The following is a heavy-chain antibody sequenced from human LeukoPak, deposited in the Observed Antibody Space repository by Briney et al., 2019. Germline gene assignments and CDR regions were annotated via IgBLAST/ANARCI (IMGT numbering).Heavy chain of an antibody. Sequence: ASVKVSCKASGYTFTSYGISWVRQAPGQGREGMGWISAYNGKTNYAQKLQGRVTMTTDTSTSTAYMELRSLRSDDTAVYYCARDGGYGDLGDYWGQGTLVTVSS. D-gene: IGHD4-17*01. V-gene: IGHV1-18*04. CDR2: ISAYNGKT. J-gene: IGHJ4*02. CDR1: GYTFTSYG. CDR3: ARDGGYGDLGDY.